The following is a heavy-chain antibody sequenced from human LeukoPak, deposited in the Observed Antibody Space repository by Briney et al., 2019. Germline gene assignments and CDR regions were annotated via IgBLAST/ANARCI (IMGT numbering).Heavy chain of an antibody. D-gene: IGHD6-13*01. V-gene: IGHV3-49*04. CDR1: GFTFGDYA. CDR3: TRALGGSWYVGHFDY. CDR2: IRSKAYGGTT. J-gene: IGHJ4*02. Sequence: PGGSLRLSCTASGFTFGDYAMSWVRQAPGKGLEWVGFIRSKAYGGTTEYAASVKGRFTISRDDSKSIAYLQMNSLKTEDTAVYYCTRALGGSWYVGHFDYWGQGTLVTVSS.